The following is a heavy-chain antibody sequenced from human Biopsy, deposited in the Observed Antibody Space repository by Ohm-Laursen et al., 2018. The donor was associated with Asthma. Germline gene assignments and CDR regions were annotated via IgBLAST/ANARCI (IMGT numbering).Heavy chain of an antibody. CDR1: GGSISSGGYY. V-gene: IGHV4-31*03. CDR2: IYYSGST. Sequence: SDTLSLTCPVSGGSISSGGYYWSWIRQHPGKGLEWIGYIYYSGSTYSNPSLKSRVTISVDTSKNQFSLNLSSVTAADTAVYYCARWGSFGFDYWGQGTLVTVSS. J-gene: IGHJ4*02. D-gene: IGHD7-27*01. CDR3: ARWGSFGFDY.